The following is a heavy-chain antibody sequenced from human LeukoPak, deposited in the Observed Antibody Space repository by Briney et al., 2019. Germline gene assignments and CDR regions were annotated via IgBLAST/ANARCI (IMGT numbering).Heavy chain of an antibody. D-gene: IGHD6-6*01. CDR2: IYYSGST. CDR1: GGSISSSSYY. CDR3: ARGVPPGPYSRSVWFDP. Sequence: PSETLSLTCTVSGGSISSSSYYWGWIRQPPGKGLEWIGSIYYSGSTYYNPSLKSRVTISIDTSKNQFSLKLSSVTAADTAVYYCARGVPPGPYSRSVWFDPWGQGTLVTVSS. V-gene: IGHV4-39*07. J-gene: IGHJ5*02.